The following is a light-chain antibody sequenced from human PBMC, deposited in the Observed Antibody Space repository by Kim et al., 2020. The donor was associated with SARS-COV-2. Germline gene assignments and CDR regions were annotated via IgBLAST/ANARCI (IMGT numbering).Light chain of an antibody. CDR3: QQSYSAPFT. J-gene: IGKJ2*01. CDR2: GAS. V-gene: IGKV1-39*01. Sequence: GDRVTITCRASQSISSYLNWYQQKPGKAPKLLIYGASRLQSGVPSRVSGSGSGTDFTLTISSLQPEDFATYYCQQSYSAPFTFGQGTKL. CDR1: QSISSY.